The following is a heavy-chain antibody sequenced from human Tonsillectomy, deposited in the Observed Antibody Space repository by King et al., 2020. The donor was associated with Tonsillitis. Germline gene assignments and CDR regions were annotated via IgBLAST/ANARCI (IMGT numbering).Heavy chain of an antibody. CDR2: ISGSGGST. J-gene: IGHJ5*02. Sequence: VQLVESGGGLVQPGGSRRLSCAASGFTFSNYAMNWVRQAPGKGLEWVSVISGSGGSTYYADSVKGRFTVSRDNSKNTLSLQMNSLRAEDTAIYYCAKELTVSGVGNYLDPWGRGTLVTVFS. CDR3: AKELTVSGVGNYLDP. D-gene: IGHD4-17*01. V-gene: IGHV3-23*04. CDR1: GFTFSNYA.